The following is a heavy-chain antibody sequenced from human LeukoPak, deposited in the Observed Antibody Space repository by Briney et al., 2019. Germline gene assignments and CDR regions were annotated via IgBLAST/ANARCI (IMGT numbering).Heavy chain of an antibody. CDR2: IYYSGST. J-gene: IGHJ4*02. D-gene: IGHD4-11*01. CDR1: GGSISSSSYY. V-gene: IGHV4-39*01. CDR3: ARGGPTVTAFASFDY. Sequence: SETLSLTCTVSGGSISSSSYYWGWIRQPPGKGLEWIGSIYYSGSTYYNPSLKSRVTISVDTSKNQFSLKLSSVTAADTAVYYCARGGPTVTAFASFDYWGQGTLVTVSS.